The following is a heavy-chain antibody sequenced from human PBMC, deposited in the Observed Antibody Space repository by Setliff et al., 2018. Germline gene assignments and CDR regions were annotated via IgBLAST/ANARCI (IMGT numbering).Heavy chain of an antibody. Sequence: GGSLRLSCAASGFTFSYAWMHWVRQAPGKGLEWVGRSKSKTAGGAIDYAAHVKGRFTISRDDSKNTLYLQMSSLKTEDTAMYYCTTDRAACSGSSCYNGFDVWGQGTMVTVSS. CDR1: GFTFSYAW. D-gene: IGHD2-2*02. CDR3: TTDRAACSGSSCYNGFDV. V-gene: IGHV3-15*07. J-gene: IGHJ3*01. CDR2: SKSKTAGGAI.